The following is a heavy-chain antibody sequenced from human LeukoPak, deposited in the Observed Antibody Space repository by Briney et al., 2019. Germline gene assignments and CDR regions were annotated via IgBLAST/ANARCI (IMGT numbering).Heavy chain of an antibody. CDR1: GFTFSHYS. D-gene: IGHD5-24*01. CDR2: FGSDLSFT. CDR3: ARDRLGDGYIREFDS. V-gene: IGHV3-21*06. J-gene: IGHJ4*02. Sequence: GGSLRLSCGGSGFTFSHYSMNWVRQAPGKGLEWVASFGSDLSFTSYADSVKGRCTISRDNAESSLQLHMHSLRAEDTAMYYCARDRLGDGYIREFDSWGQGTLVTVSS.